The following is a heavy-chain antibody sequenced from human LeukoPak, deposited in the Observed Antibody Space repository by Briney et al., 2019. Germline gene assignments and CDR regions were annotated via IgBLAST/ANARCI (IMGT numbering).Heavy chain of an antibody. V-gene: IGHV6-1*01. J-gene: IGHJ4*02. D-gene: IGHD3-10*01. CDR1: GDSVSSSSDA. CDR2: TYYRSN. Sequence: SQTLSLTCAISGDSVSSSSDAWNWIRQSPSRGLEWLGRTYYRSNDYAVSVKTRMTINVDTSKNQVSLQLSSVTAADTAVYYCARDRTVTGSGYFDYWGQGTLVTVSS. CDR3: ARDRTVTGSGYFDY.